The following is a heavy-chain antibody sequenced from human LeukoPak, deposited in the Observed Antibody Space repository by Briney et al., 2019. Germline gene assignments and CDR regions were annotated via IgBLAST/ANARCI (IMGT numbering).Heavy chain of an antibody. D-gene: IGHD6-6*01. CDR1: GFTFGSYS. Sequence: GGSLRLSCAASGFTFGSYSMTWVRQAPGKGLEWVANIKQDGSEKYYVDSVKGRFTISRDNAKNSLYLQMNSLRAEDTAVYYCARALIAASLYYFDYRGQGTLVTVSS. V-gene: IGHV3-7*01. CDR2: IKQDGSEK. CDR3: ARALIAASLYYFDY. J-gene: IGHJ4*02.